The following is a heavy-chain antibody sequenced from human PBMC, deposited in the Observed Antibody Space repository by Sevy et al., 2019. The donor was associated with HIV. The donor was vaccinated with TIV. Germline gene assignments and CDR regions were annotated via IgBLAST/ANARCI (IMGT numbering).Heavy chain of an antibody. CDR3: AGDSGGCMLNIHNWFDP. V-gene: IGHV1-69*13. Sequence: ASVKVSCKTSGGSINSHAIVWVRQAPGQGLEWMGGIIPIFGTTTYAQRFQGRVTITADGLSNTDYLELRSLRSEDTALYYCAGDSGGCMLNIHNWFDPWGQGTLVTVS. J-gene: IGHJ5*02. CDR2: IIPIFGTT. CDR1: GGSINSHA. D-gene: IGHD2-8*01.